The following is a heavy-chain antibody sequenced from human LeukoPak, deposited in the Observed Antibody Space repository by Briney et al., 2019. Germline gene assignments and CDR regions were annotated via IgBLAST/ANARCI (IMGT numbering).Heavy chain of an antibody. Sequence: SETLSLTCTVSGGSISSYYWSWIRQPPGKGLEWTGYIYYSGSTNYNPSLKSRVTLSVDTSKNQFSLKLSSVTAADTAVYYCARLDIVGSGSYYPQFGYYYYGMDVWGQGTTVTVSS. CDR2: IYYSGST. CDR3: ARLDIVGSGSYYPQFGYYYYGMDV. CDR1: GGSISSYY. V-gene: IGHV4-59*12. D-gene: IGHD3-10*01. J-gene: IGHJ6*02.